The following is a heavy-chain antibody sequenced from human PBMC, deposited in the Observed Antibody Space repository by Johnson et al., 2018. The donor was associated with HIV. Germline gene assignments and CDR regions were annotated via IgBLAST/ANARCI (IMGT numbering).Heavy chain of an antibody. CDR1: GLTFSSYG. V-gene: IGHV3-7*01. J-gene: IGHJ3*02. Sequence: MMLVESGGGVVQPGGSLRLSCAASGLTFSSYGMHWVRQAPGKGREWVANIKQEGSEQYDLDAVKGRFTISRDNAKNSLYLHMTSLRAEDTAVYYCARDRSLWFRELWPRDAFDMWGQGTKITVSS. D-gene: IGHD3-10*01. CDR2: IKQEGSEQ. CDR3: ARDRSLWFRELWPRDAFDM.